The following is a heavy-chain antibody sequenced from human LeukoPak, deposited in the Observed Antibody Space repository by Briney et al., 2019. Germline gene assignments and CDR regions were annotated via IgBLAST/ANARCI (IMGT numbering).Heavy chain of an antibody. D-gene: IGHD2/OR15-2a*01. V-gene: IGHV3-9*01. Sequence: PGGSLRLSCTASVFTFDVYAMQWVREGLGKGLGWVSGIYWNRGSIGYTDSVKGRVITSRDNTKNSLYLEINSLRAEDTALYYCAKDKDLVSWGQGTQVTVSS. CDR3: AKDKDLVS. CDR1: VFTFDVYA. J-gene: IGHJ4*02. CDR2: IYWNRGSI.